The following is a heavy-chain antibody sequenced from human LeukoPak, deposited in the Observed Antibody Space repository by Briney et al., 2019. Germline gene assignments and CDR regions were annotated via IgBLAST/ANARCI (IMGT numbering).Heavy chain of an antibody. CDR1: GYTFTSYD. Sequence: ASVKVSCKASGYTFTSYDISWVRQATGQGLEWMGWMNPNSGNTGYAQKFQGRVTMTRNTSISTAYMELSSLRSEDTAVYYCARSYTDTSAFDIWGQGTMVTVSS. CDR3: ARSYTDTSAFDI. D-gene: IGHD5-18*01. CDR2: MNPNSGNT. J-gene: IGHJ3*02. V-gene: IGHV1-8*01.